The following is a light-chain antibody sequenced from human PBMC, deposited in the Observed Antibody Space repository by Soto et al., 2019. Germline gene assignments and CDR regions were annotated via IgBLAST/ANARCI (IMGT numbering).Light chain of an antibody. CDR1: QSISTF. CDR2: ATS. V-gene: IGKV1-39*01. J-gene: IGKJ1*01. Sequence: DIQMTQSPSSLSASVGDRVTITCRPSQSISTFLNWYQQKPGTAPKLLMHATSILQSGVPSRFSGSGSGKEFTLSISSLQPEDYATYYCQQSYSSTWTFGQATKVEIK. CDR3: QQSYSSTWT.